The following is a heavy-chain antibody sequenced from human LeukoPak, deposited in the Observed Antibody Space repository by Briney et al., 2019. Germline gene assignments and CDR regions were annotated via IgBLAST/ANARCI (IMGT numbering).Heavy chain of an antibody. V-gene: IGHV4-31*03. D-gene: IGHD3-22*01. J-gene: IGHJ3*02. CDR3: ERFRDYYDSSGYYYAYAFDI. CDR2: IYYSGST. Sequence: SETLSLTCTVSGGSISSGGYYWSWIRQHPGKGLEWIGYIYYSGSTYYNPSLKSRVTISVDTSKNQFFLKLSSVTAADTAVYYRERFRDYYDSSGYYYAYAFDIWGQGTMVTVPS. CDR1: GGSISSGGYY.